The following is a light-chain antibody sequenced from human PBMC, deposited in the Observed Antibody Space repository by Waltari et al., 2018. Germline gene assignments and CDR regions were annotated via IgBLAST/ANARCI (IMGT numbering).Light chain of an antibody. CDR3: QQADTFPLT. Sequence: DIQMTQSPSYVSASVGDRVTITCRASQDINRWLALYQQKPGKAPKLLIYAASTLQPWVPSRFSGSGSGTDYTLTINSLQPEDFAIYYCQQADTFPLTFGQGTRLEIK. J-gene: IGKJ5*01. V-gene: IGKV1D-12*01. CDR2: AAS. CDR1: QDINRW.